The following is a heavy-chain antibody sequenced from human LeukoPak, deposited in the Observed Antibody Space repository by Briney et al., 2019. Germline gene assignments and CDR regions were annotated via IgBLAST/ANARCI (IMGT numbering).Heavy chain of an antibody. J-gene: IGHJ4*02. D-gene: IGHD6-19*01. Sequence: GGSLRLSCAASGFTVSSNYMSWVRQAPGKGLEWVSAITARGGYTYYTDSVKGRLTISRDNSKNTMYLQMNSLRAEDTAVYYCAKDYSSGWYLDYWGQGTLVTVSS. CDR3: AKDYSSGWYLDY. CDR2: ITARGGYT. CDR1: GFTVSSNY. V-gene: IGHV3-23*01.